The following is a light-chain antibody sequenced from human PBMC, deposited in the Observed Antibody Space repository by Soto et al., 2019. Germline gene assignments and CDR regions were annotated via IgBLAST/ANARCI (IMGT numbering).Light chain of an antibody. CDR1: QSISSW. Sequence: DIRMTQSPSTLSASVGDRVTITCRASQSISSWLAWYQQKPGKAPKLLIYDASSLESGVPSRFSGSGSGTEFTLTLSSLQPDDFATYYCQQYNSYSMYTFGQGTKLEIK. CDR3: QQYNSYSMYT. V-gene: IGKV1-5*01. CDR2: DAS. J-gene: IGKJ2*01.